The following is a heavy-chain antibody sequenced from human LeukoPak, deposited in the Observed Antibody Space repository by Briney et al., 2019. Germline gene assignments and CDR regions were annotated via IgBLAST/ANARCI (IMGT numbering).Heavy chain of an antibody. CDR2: ISSSSSYI. V-gene: IGHV3-21*01. Sequence: GGSLRLSCAASGFTFSSYSMNWVRQAPGKGLEWVSSISSSSSYIYYADSVKGRFTISRDNAKNSLYLQMNSLRAEDTAVYYCARDNYDILTGYPANWFDPWGQGTLVTVSS. CDR3: ARDNYDILTGYPANWFDP. CDR1: GFTFSSYS. D-gene: IGHD3-9*01. J-gene: IGHJ5*02.